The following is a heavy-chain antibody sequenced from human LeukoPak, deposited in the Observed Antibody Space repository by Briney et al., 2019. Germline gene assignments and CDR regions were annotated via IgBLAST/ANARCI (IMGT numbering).Heavy chain of an antibody. Sequence: SETLSLTCTVSGGSVSSGSSFWSWIRQPPGKGLEWIGYIYHSGNTNYNPSLKSRVTISVDTSKSQSSLKLNSVTAADTAVYYCARDRNYYDSSGYYFANWGQGTLVTVSS. CDR2: IYHSGNT. J-gene: IGHJ4*02. D-gene: IGHD3-22*01. CDR3: ARDRNYYDSSGYYFAN. CDR1: GGSVSSGSSF. V-gene: IGHV4-61*01.